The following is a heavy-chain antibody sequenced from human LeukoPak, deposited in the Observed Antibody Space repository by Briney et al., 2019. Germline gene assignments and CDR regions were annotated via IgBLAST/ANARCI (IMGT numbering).Heavy chain of an antibody. CDR1: GGSFSGYY. Sequence: SETLSLTCAVYGGSFSGYYWSWIRQPPGKGLEWIGEINHSGSTNYNPSLKSRVTISVDTSKNQFSLKLSSVTAADTAVYYCARLARSVLRYFDWLSTGGYYYYMDVWGKGTTVTVSS. V-gene: IGHV4-34*01. CDR2: INHSGST. CDR3: ARLARSVLRYFDWLSTGGYYYYMDV. D-gene: IGHD3-9*01. J-gene: IGHJ6*03.